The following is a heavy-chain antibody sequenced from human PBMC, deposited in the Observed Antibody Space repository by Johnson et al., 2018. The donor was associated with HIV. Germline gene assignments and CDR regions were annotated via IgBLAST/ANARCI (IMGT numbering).Heavy chain of an antibody. CDR2: ISYDGSQR. CDR1: GSIFSTYA. D-gene: IGHD3-10*01. J-gene: IGHJ3*02. CDR3: ARDRFHPHAFDI. V-gene: IGHV3-30*04. Sequence: QVQLVESGGGVVQPGRSLRLSCAASGSIFSTYAMHWVRQAPGKGLEWVAVISYDGSQRYYVDSVKCRFTISSDTSNNTLYLQMNRLRTDDTTVYYCARDRFHPHAFDIWGQGTMVTVSS.